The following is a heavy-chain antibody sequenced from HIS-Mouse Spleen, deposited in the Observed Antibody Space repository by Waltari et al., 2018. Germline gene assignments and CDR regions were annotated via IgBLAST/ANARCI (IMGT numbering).Heavy chain of an antibody. J-gene: IGHJ4*02. Sequence: QLQLQESGPGLVKPSETLSLTCTVSGGSISSSSYYWGWIRPPPGKGLGWSGSIYYSWRTYYNPSLKSRVTISVDTSKNQFSLKLSSVTAADTAVYYCARENCIVGATGYWGQGTLVTVSS. CDR2: IYYSWRT. CDR1: GGSISSSSYY. V-gene: IGHV4-39*07. D-gene: IGHD1-26*01. CDR3: ARENCIVGATGY.